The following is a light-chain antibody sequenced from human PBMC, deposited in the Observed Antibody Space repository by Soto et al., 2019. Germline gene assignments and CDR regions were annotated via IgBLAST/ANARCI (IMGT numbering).Light chain of an antibody. CDR3: QQLNTYPIT. V-gene: IGKV1-9*01. CDR2: AAS. Sequence: DIQLTQSPSFLSASVGDRVTITCRACQGISSHLAWYQQKPGKAPKLLIYAASTLQSGVPSRFSGSGSGTEFTLTISSLQPEDFATYYCQQLNTYPITFGQGTRLEIK. J-gene: IGKJ5*01. CDR1: QGISSH.